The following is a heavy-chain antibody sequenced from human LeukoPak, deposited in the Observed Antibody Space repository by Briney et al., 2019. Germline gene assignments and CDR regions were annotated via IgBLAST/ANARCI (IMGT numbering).Heavy chain of an antibody. V-gene: IGHV4-34*01. D-gene: IGHD3-9*01. Sequence: SETLSLTCAVYGGSFNGYYWSWIRQPPGKGLEWIGEINHSGSTNYNPSLKSRVTISVDTSKNQFSLKLSSVTAADTAVYYCARGGLRYFDWFPFDYWGQGTLVTVSS. J-gene: IGHJ4*02. CDR3: ARGGLRYFDWFPFDY. CDR2: INHSGST. CDR1: GGSFNGYY.